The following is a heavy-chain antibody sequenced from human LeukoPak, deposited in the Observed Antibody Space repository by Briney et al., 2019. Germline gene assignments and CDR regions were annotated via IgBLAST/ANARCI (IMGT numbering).Heavy chain of an antibody. D-gene: IGHD3-10*01. V-gene: IGHV4-34*01. CDR1: GESFSGFY. J-gene: IGHJ5*02. Sequence: SETLSLTCAVYGESFSGFYYNWIRQPPGKGLEWIGSIYYSGSTYYNPSLKSRVTISVDTSKNQFSLKLSSVTAADTAVYYCARAPYYYGSGSYSSNWFDPWGQGTLVTVSS. CDR3: ARAPYYYGSGSYSSNWFDP. CDR2: IYYSGST.